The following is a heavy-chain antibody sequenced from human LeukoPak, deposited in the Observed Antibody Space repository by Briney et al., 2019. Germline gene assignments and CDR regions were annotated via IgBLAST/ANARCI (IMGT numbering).Heavy chain of an antibody. CDR3: ARHGNREPFDP. Sequence: SETLSLTCTVSGGSIRSSPFYWGWIRQPPGKGLEYIGNIYYSGTTAYNPSLKSRVTISVDTSKNHFSLKLTSLTAADTAVYYCARHGNREPFDPWGQGTLVTVSS. J-gene: IGHJ5*02. CDR1: GGSIRSSPFY. D-gene: IGHD1-14*01. V-gene: IGHV4-39*01. CDR2: IYYSGTT.